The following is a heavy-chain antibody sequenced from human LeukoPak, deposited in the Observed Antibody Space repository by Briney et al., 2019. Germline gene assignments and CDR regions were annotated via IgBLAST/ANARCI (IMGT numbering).Heavy chain of an antibody. CDR3: ARDFLTGYFDY. V-gene: IGHV3-48*02. CDR1: GFTFSTYN. Sequence: GGSLRLSCAASGFTFSTYNMNWVRQAPGKGLEWVSYISSSGSTKYYADSAKGRFTISRDNVKNSLFLQMNSLSDEDTAVYYCARDFLTGYFDYWGQGTLVTVSS. CDR2: ISSSGSTK. J-gene: IGHJ4*02. D-gene: IGHD3-9*01.